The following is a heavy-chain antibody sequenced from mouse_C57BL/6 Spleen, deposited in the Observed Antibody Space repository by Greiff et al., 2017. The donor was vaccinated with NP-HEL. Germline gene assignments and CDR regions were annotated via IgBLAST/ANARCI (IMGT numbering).Heavy chain of an antibody. CDR1: RYTFTDYN. J-gene: IGHJ2*01. Sequence: EVQLQQSGPELVKPGASVKIPCKASRYTFTDYNMDWVKQSHGKSLEWIGDINPNNGGTIYNQKFKGKATLTVDKSSSTAYMELRSLTSEDTAVYYCARGYLYFRGYFDYSGQGTTLTVSS. CDR2: INPNNGGT. D-gene: IGHD2-1*01. CDR3: ARGYLYFRGYFDY. V-gene: IGHV1-18*01.